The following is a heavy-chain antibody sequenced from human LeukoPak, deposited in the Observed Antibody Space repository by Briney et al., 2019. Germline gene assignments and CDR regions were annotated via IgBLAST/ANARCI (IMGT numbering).Heavy chain of an antibody. J-gene: IGHJ4*02. CDR2: IYYSGST. CDR3: AVDLTGYYGY. CDR1: GGTISSGDYY. D-gene: IGHD3-9*01. V-gene: IGHV4-30-4*01. Sequence: SETLSLTCTVSGGTISSGDYYWSWIRQPPGKGLEWIGYIYYSGSTYYNPSLKSRVTISVDTSKNQFSLKLSSVTAADTAVYYCAVDLTGYYGYWGQGTLVTVSS.